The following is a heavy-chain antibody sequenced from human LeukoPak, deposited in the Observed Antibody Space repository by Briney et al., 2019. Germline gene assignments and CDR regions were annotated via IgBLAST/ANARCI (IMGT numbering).Heavy chain of an antibody. CDR1: GFTFSSYG. Sequence: GRSLRLSCAASGFTFSSYGMHWVRQAPGKGLEWVAVIWYDGSNKYYADSVKGRFTISRDNSKNTLYLQMNSLRAEDTAVYYCARDEGNSDLEPFDAFDIWGQGTMVTVSS. CDR2: IWYDGSNK. J-gene: IGHJ3*02. V-gene: IGHV3-33*01. CDR3: ARDEGNSDLEPFDAFDI. D-gene: IGHD1-7*01.